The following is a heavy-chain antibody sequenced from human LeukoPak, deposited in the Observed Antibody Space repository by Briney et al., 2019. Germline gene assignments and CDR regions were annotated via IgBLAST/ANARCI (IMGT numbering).Heavy chain of an antibody. J-gene: IGHJ4*02. CDR1: GGSFSGYY. Sequence: SETLSLTCAVYGGSFSGYYWSWIRQPPGKGLEWIGEINHSGSTNYNPSLKSRITISVDTSKNQFSLKLSSVTAADTAVYYCARCRWLPTRYFDYWGQGTLVTVSS. CDR2: INHSGST. V-gene: IGHV4-34*01. CDR3: ARCRWLPTRYFDY. D-gene: IGHD5-12*01.